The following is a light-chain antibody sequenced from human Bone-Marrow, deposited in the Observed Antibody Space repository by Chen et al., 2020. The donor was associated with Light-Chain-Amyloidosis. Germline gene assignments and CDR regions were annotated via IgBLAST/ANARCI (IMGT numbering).Light chain of an antibody. V-gene: IGLV3-21*02. CDR1: NIGSTS. CDR3: QVWDRSSDRPV. J-gene: IGLJ3*02. CDR2: DDS. Sequence: SYVLTQPPSVSVPPGQTATLACGGKNIGSTSVHWYQQTPGQAPLLVVYDDSDRPSGVPGRLSGSNSGNTATLTISRVEAGDEDDYYCQVWDRSSDRPVFGGGTKLTVL.